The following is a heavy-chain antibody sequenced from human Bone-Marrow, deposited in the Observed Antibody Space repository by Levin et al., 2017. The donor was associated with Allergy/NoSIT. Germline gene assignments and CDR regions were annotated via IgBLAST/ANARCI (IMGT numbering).Heavy chain of an antibody. Sequence: SETLSLTCTVSGGSISSYYWSWIRQPPGKGLEWIGYIYYSGSTNYNPSLKSRVTISVDTSKNQFSLKLSSVTAADTAVYYCARHRFVEVVPAGMDVWGQGTTVTVSS. D-gene: IGHD2-2*01. J-gene: IGHJ6*02. V-gene: IGHV4-59*08. CDR1: GGSISSYY. CDR3: ARHRFVEVVPAGMDV. CDR2: IYYSGST.